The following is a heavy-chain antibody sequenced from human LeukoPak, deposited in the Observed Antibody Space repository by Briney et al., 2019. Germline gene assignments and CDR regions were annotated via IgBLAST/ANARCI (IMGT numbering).Heavy chain of an antibody. CDR1: GFTFSGYW. Sequence: GGSLRLSCAASGFTFSGYWMSWVRQAPGEGLEWVANIKQDGSEKYYVDSVKGRFTISRDNAKNSLYLQMNSLRAEDTAVYYCARNKPPITMVRGVNWFDPWGQGTLVTVSS. CDR3: ARNKPPITMVRGVNWFDP. D-gene: IGHD3-10*01. CDR2: IKQDGSEK. V-gene: IGHV3-7*03. J-gene: IGHJ5*02.